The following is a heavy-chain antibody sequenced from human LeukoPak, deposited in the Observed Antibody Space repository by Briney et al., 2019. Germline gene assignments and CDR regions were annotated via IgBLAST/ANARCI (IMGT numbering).Heavy chain of an antibody. J-gene: IGHJ6*03. D-gene: IGHD3-22*01. V-gene: IGHV3-9*01. CDR3: AKDGSGYYYYYYYMDV. CDR2: ISWNSGSI. CDR1: GFTFDDYA. Sequence: GRSLRLSCAASGFTFDDYAMHWVRQAPGKGLEWVSGISWNSGSIGYVDSVKGRFTISRDNAKNSLYLQMNSLRAEDTALYYCAKDGSGYYYYYYYMDVWGKGTTVTVSS.